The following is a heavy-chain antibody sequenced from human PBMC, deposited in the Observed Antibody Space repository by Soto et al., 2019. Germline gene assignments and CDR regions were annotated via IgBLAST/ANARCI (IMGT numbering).Heavy chain of an antibody. J-gene: IGHJ6*02. D-gene: IGHD6-19*01. CDR1: GFTFSSYW. V-gene: IGHV3-74*01. CDR3: ARELGAVAHYGMDV. Sequence: GGSLRLYCAASGFTFSSYWMHWVRQAPGKGLVWVSRINSDGSSTSYADSVKGRFTISRDNAKNTLYLQMNSLRAEDTAVYYCARELGAVAHYGMDVWGHGTTVTVSS. CDR2: INSDGSST.